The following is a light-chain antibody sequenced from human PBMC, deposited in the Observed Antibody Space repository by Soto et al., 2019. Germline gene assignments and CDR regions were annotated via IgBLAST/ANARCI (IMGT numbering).Light chain of an antibody. CDR3: SSYTTSNTRQIV. V-gene: IGLV2-14*03. J-gene: IGLJ1*01. Sequence: QSVLTQPASVSGSPGQSITISCTGTSSDVGGYNYVSWYQHHPGKAPKLIIYDVTSRPSGVSIRFSGSKSDNTASLTISGLQPEDEADYHCSSYTTSNTRQIVLGTGTKV. CDR1: SSDVGGYNY. CDR2: DVT.